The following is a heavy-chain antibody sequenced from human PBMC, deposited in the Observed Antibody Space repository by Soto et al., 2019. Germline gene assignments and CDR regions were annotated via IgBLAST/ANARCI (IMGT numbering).Heavy chain of an antibody. Sequence: SETLSLTCTVSGGSISSYYWSWIRQPAGKGLEWIGRIYTSGSTNYNPSLKSRVTMSVDTSKTQFSLKLSSVTAADTAVYYCARGARNILTGYYPYYFDYWGQGTLVTVSS. CDR3: ARGARNILTGYYPYYFDY. J-gene: IGHJ4*02. CDR1: GGSISSYY. D-gene: IGHD3-9*01. V-gene: IGHV4-4*07. CDR2: IYTSGST.